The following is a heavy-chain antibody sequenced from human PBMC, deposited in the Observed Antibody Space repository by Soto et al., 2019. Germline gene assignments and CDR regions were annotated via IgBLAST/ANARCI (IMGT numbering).Heavy chain of an antibody. CDR1: GYTFSSIG. CDR3: ARDLDGSGSYYTNY. D-gene: IGHD3-10*01. V-gene: IGHV1-18*01. J-gene: IGHJ4*02. Sequence: GASVKVSFKTSGYTFSSIGSSWVRQAPGQGLEWMGWISPHKGDTYYAQRLQGRVTMTTDTSTSTAYMELRSLRSEDTAVYFCARDLDGSGSYYTNYWGQGTLVTVSS. CDR2: ISPHKGDT.